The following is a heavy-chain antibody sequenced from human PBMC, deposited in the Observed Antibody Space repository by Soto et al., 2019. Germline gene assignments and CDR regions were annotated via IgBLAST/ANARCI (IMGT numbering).Heavy chain of an antibody. CDR2: ISAYNGNT. D-gene: IGHD4-4*01. V-gene: IGHV1-18*01. CDR3: ARGLQPYYYYGMDV. J-gene: IGHJ6*02. Sequence: ASVKVSCKASGHTFTSHGINWVRQAPGQGLEWMGWISAYNGNTNYAQKLQGRVTMTTDTSTSTAYMELRSLRSDDTAVYYCARGLQPYYYYGMDVWGQGTTVTVS. CDR1: GHTFTSHG.